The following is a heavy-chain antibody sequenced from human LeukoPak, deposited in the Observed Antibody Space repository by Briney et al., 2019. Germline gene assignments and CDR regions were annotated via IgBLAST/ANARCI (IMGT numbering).Heavy chain of an antibody. CDR1: GSTFNVYA. V-gene: IGHV3-9*01. D-gene: IGHD3-10*01. CDR3: ASSGSYSSPIDY. CDR2: ISWNSGSI. Sequence: GGPLRLSCEPPGSTFNVYAMNWFGKAQGRGLGWVSGISWNSGSIGYADSVKGRFTISRDNAKNCLYPQMNSLRAEDTALYYCASSGSYSSPIDYWDQGTLVTVSS. J-gene: IGHJ4*02.